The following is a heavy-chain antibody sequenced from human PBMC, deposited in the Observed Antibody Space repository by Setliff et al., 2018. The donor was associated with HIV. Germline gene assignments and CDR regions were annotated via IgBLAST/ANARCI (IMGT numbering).Heavy chain of an antibody. V-gene: IGHV1-2*06. CDR2: INPKTGDT. CDR3: ASARIPTGGTSTSLDF. D-gene: IGHD1-1*01. J-gene: IGHJ4*02. Sequence: GASVKVSCKASGYTFTDYFMHWVRQAPGQGLEWMGRINPKTGDTKYKQKFQGRVTMTRDDSKNTVFLQLNTLRPEDTAVYYCASARIPTGGTSTSLDFWGQGALVTVSS. CDR1: GYTFTDYF.